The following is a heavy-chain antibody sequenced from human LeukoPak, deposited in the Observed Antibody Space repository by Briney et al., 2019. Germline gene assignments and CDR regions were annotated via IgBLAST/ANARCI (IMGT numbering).Heavy chain of an antibody. CDR1: GFTFSSYA. J-gene: IGHJ3*02. Sequence: GGSLRLSCAASGFTFSSYAMNWVRQAPGKGLEWVSSISSSSSYIYYADSVKGRFTISRDNAKNSLYLQMNSLRAEDTAVYYCARDQGYSSGAAFDIWGQGTMVTVSS. V-gene: IGHV3-21*01. CDR3: ARDQGYSSGAAFDI. CDR2: ISSSSSYI. D-gene: IGHD5-18*01.